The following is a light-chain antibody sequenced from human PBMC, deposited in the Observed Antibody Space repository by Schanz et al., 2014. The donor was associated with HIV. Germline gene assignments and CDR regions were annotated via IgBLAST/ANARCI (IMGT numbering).Light chain of an antibody. CDR1: QGISNS. Sequence: IQLTQSPSSLSASVRDRVTITCRASQGISNSLAWYQQKPGKGPKLLIYAASTLQTGVPSRFSGSGSGTDFTLTISNLQPEDVATYYCQKYNTVPFTFGPGTKVDLK. V-gene: IGKV1-27*01. J-gene: IGKJ3*01. CDR3: QKYNTVPFT. CDR2: AAS.